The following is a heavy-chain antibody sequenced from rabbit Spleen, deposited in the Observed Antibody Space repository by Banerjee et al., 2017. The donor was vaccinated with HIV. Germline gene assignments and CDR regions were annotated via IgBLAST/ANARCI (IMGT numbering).Heavy chain of an antibody. Sequence: EQLEESGGGLVQPEGSLTLTCTASGFSISSGYDMCWVRQAPGKGLEWAGCIYTTTGATYYANWAKGRFNISGENAQNTVFLQMTALTAAATATYFCARDGAGGSYFAVWGPGTLVTVS. J-gene: IGHJ4*01. D-gene: IGHD8-1*01. CDR3: ARDGAGGSYFAV. CDR2: IYTTTGAT. V-gene: IGHV1S45*01. CDR1: GFSISSGYD.